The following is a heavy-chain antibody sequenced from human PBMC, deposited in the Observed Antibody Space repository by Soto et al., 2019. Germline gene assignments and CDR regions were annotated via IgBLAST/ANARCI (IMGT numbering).Heavy chain of an antibody. CDR1: GGSISSYY. D-gene: IGHD2-2*01. Sequence: SETLSLTCTVSGGSISSYYWSWIRQPPGKGLEWIGYIYYSGSTNYNPSLKSRVTISVDTSKNQFSLKLSSVTAADTAVYYCARHLPAALSSRQINYYYYYMDVWGKGTTVTVSS. CDR2: IYYSGST. CDR3: ARHLPAALSSRQINYYYYYMDV. V-gene: IGHV4-59*08. J-gene: IGHJ6*03.